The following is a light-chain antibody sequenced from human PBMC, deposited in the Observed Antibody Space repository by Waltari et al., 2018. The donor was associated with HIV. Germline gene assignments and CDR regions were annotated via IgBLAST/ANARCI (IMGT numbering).Light chain of an antibody. J-gene: IGLJ3*02. Sequence: QSVLTQPPSASGPPGRRVTISCSGSSSNHGSTTVNWYQQLPETAPKLLIYSNNQLPSGVPDRFSGSKSGTSASLAISGLQSEDEADYYCATWDDSLSWVFGGGTKLTVL. CDR2: SNN. V-gene: IGLV1-44*01. CDR1: SSNHGSTT. CDR3: ATWDDSLSWV.